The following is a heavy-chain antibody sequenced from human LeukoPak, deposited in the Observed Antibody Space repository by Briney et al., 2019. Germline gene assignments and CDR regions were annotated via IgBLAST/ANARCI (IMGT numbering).Heavy chain of an antibody. J-gene: IGHJ6*02. V-gene: IGHV1-2*02. Sequence: ASVKVSCKASGYTFTGYYMHWVRQAPGQGLEWMGWINPNSGGTNYAQKFQGRVTMTRDTSISTAYMELSRLRSDDMAVYYCARARFLEWLPKSYYYYGMDVWGQGTTVTVSS. D-gene: IGHD3-3*01. CDR1: GYTFTGYY. CDR2: INPNSGGT. CDR3: ARARFLEWLPKSYYYYGMDV.